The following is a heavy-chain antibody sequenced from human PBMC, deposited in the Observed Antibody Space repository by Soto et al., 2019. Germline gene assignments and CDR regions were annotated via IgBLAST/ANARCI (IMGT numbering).Heavy chain of an antibody. CDR2: INPSGST. Sequence: QVQLQQWGAGLLKPSETLSLTCAVYGGSFSAYYCSWIRQLPGKGLEWIGEINPSGSTNYNPSLKSRVTFSVDMSKNQFSLELSSVTAADTAVYFCARSDYGDSLDYWGQGTLVTVSS. CDR3: ARSDYGDSLDY. J-gene: IGHJ4*02. CDR1: GGSFSAYY. D-gene: IGHD4-17*01. V-gene: IGHV4-34*01.